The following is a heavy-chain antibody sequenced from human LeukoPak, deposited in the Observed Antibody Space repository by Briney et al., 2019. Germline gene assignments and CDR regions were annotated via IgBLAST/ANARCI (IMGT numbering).Heavy chain of an antibody. D-gene: IGHD5-18*01. CDR2: INHSGST. CDR3: AKDFFRYSYGTFDY. V-gene: IGHV4-34*01. CDR1: GGSFSGYY. J-gene: IGHJ4*02. Sequence: SETLSLTCAVYGGSFSGYYWSWIRQPPGKGLEWIGEINHSGSTNYNPSLKSRVTISVDTSKNQFSLKLSSVTAADTAVYYCAKDFFRYSYGTFDYWGQGTLVTVSS.